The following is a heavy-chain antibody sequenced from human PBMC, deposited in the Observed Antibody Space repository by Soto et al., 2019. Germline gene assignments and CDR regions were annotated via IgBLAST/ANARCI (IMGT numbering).Heavy chain of an antibody. CDR1: GFTFSSYA. D-gene: IGHD3-10*01. J-gene: IGHJ4*02. CDR2: ISGSGGST. Sequence: PGGSLRLSCAASGFTFSSYAMSWVRQAPGKGLEWVSAISGSGGSTYYADSVKGRFTISRDNSKNTLYLQMNSLRAEDTAVYYCAKYITMVRGVIAPFDYWGQGTLVTVSS. V-gene: IGHV3-23*01. CDR3: AKYITMVRGVIAPFDY.